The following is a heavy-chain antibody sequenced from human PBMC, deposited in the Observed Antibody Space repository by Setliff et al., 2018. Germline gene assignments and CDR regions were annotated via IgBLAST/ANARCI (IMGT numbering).Heavy chain of an antibody. D-gene: IGHD3-3*01. CDR1: DFSLSNARMG. J-gene: IGHJ4*02. CDR2: IYWDDDK. V-gene: IGHV2-5*08. Sequence: SGPTLVNPTQTLTLTCTFSDFSLSNARMGVSWIRQPPGKALEWLALIYWDDDKRYSPSLKSRLTITKDTSKNQVVLTMTNMDPVDTATYYCARCITIFGVVIPNAFDYWGQGTLVTVSS. CDR3: ARCITIFGVVIPNAFDY.